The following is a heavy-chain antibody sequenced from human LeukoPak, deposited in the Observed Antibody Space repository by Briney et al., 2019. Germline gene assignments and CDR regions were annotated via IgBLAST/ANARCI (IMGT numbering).Heavy chain of an antibody. Sequence: SETLSLTCTVTCGSISSSSYYWDWIRQPPGKGLEWIGSTYYSGCTYYSLSLKSRVTISVDTSKNQFSLKLSSVTAADTAVYYCARQTRRYDSSGYRYFDYWGQGTLVTVSS. V-gene: IGHV4-39*01. J-gene: IGHJ4*02. CDR2: TYYSGCT. D-gene: IGHD3-22*01. CDR3: ARQTRRYDSSGYRYFDY. CDR1: CGSISSSSYY.